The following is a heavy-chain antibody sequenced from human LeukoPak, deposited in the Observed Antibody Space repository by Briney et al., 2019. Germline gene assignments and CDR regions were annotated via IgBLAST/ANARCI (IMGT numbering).Heavy chain of an antibody. J-gene: IGHJ5*02. V-gene: IGHV3-15*01. CDR2: IKSKTDGGTT. Sequence: GGSLRLSCAASGFTFSSHWMSWVRQAPGKGLEWVGRIKSKTDGGTTDYAAPVKGRFTISRDDSKNTLYLQMNSLKTEDTAVYYCKAWPRLVGGYWFDPWGQGTLVTVSS. D-gene: IGHD3-9*01. CDR3: KAWPRLVGGYWFDP. CDR1: GFTFSSHW.